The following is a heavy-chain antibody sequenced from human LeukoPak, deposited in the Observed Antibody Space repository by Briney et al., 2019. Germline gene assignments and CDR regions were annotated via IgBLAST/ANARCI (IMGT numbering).Heavy chain of an antibody. J-gene: IGHJ4*02. V-gene: IGHV3-30-3*01. CDR3: ARGSGYCSGGYCFSVPDY. CDR1: GYTFSNYA. D-gene: IGHD2-15*01. CDR2: ISYDGSNK. Sequence: GGSLRLSCAASGYTFSNYAVHWVRQAPGKGLEWVAVISYDGSNKYYADSVKGRFTISRDNSRNTLFLQMNSLRVEDTAVYYCARGSGYCSGGYCFSVPDYWGQGTLVSVSS.